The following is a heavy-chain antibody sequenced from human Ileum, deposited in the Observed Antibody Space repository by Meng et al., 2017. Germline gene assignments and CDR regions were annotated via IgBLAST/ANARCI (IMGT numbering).Heavy chain of an antibody. CDR3: ATLSYSSLGY. CDR2: ISNSGSNI. Sequence: VQLGWLGRGIVHTGGSLRLSLGGSGIPFSDNNISCIRQAPGKELVGVSYISNSGSNITYVVSVKGRFTIYRDNAKNSMYLQMNSMRAEDTAVDYCATLSYSSLGYWGQGTLVTVSS. J-gene: IGHJ4*02. CDR1: GIPFSDNN. D-gene: IGHD1-26*01. V-gene: IGHV3-11*01.